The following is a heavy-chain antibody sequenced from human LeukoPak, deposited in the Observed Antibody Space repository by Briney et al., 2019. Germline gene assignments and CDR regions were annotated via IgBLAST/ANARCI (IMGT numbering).Heavy chain of an antibody. CDR1: GFTFSDYA. V-gene: IGHV3-21*01. J-gene: IGHJ4*02. CDR2: ISSGGSYI. D-gene: IGHD2-2*01. Sequence: GGSLRLSCAASGFTFSDYAMNWVRQAPGRGLEWVSSISSGGSYISYADSVKGRFTVSRDNAKDSLFLQMRSLRDEDTAVYYCARGPALYCTSSSCLDGVDWGQGTLVSVSS. CDR3: ARGPALYCTSSSCLDGVD.